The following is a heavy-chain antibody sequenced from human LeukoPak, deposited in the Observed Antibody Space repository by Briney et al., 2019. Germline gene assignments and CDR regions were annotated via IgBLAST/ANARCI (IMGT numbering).Heavy chain of an antibody. V-gene: IGHV4-59*11. CDR2: ISYIGST. CDR1: GGSFTTHY. D-gene: IGHD3-22*01. CDR3: ASDSISMNAFDA. Sequence: SKTLSLTCTVSGGSFTTHYWSWIRQPPGKGLEWIGYISYIGSTNYNPSLKSRVTISIDTSKNEVSLMLTSVTAADTAVYYCASDSISMNAFDAWGQGTMVTVSS. J-gene: IGHJ3*01.